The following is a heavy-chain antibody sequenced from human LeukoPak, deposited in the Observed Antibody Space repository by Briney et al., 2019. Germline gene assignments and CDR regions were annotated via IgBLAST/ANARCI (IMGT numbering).Heavy chain of an antibody. J-gene: IGHJ3*02. CDR2: INPNSGGT. CDR3: AIRSGGSCYWSPWCAFDI. D-gene: IGHD2-15*01. V-gene: IGHV1-2*02. Sequence: ASVKVSCKASGYTFTGYYVHWVRQAPGQGLEWMGWINPNSGGTNYAQKFQGRVTMTRDTSISTAYMELSRLRSDDTAVYYCAIRSGGSCYWSPWCAFDIWGQGTMVTVSS. CDR1: GYTFTGYY.